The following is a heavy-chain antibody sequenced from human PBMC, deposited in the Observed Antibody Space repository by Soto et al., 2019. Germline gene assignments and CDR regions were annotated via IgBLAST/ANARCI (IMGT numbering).Heavy chain of an antibody. D-gene: IGHD5-12*01. V-gene: IGHV1-18*01. CDR3: ARGRIVASIHDAFEI. Sequence: QGQLLQSGDEVKTPGASVRVSCRASGYPFTSYGISWVRQAPGQGLEWVAWISAYNGKRDTAQKFQGRVTMTLDTPTDTAHMELGDLTSADTAVYYCARGRIVASIHDAFEIWGQGTKVTVYS. CDR1: GYPFTSYG. J-gene: IGHJ3*02. CDR2: ISAYNGKR.